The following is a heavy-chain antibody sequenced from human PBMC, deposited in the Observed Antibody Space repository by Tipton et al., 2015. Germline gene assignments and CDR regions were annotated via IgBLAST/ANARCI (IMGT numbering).Heavy chain of an antibody. D-gene: IGHD3-16*01. CDR3: ARIRGRYVMDY. J-gene: IGHJ4*02. CDR1: GGSISSSSYY. V-gene: IGHV4-39*07. Sequence: TLSLTCSVSGGSISSSSYYWGWIRQPPGKGLEWIGSIYYSGSTYYNPSLKSRVTMSRDTSKSQFFLNLSSVTAADTAVYYCARIRGRYVMDYWGQGTPVTVSS. CDR2: IYYSGST.